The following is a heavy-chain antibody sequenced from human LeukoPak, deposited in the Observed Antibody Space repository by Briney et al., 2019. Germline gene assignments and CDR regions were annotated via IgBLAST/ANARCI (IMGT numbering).Heavy chain of an antibody. CDR3: ARGTDSSGYSFDY. CDR1: GGSISSYY. D-gene: IGHD3-22*01. Sequence: SETLSLTCTVSGGSISSYYWSWIRQPPGKGLEWIGYIYYSGSTNYNPSLKSRVTISVDTSKYQFSLKLSSVTAADTAVYYCARGTDSSGYSFDYWGQGTLVTVSS. V-gene: IGHV4-59*01. J-gene: IGHJ4*02. CDR2: IYYSGST.